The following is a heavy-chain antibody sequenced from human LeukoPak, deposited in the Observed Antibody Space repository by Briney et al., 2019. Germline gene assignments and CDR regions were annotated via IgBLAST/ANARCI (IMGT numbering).Heavy chain of an antibody. CDR1: GFTFSSYA. CDR2: ISGSGGST. Sequence: QPGGSLRLSCAASGFTFSSYAMSWVRQAPGKGLEWVSAISGSGGSTYYADSVTGRFTISRDNSKNTLYLQMNSLRAEDTAVYYCANYYSSGWYFFLWGQGTQVTVSS. J-gene: IGHJ4*02. D-gene: IGHD6-19*01. V-gene: IGHV3-23*01. CDR3: ANYYSSGWYFFL.